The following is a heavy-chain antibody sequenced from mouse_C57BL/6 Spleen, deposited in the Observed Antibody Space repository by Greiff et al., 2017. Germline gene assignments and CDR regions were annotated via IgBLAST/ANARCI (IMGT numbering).Heavy chain of an antibody. CDR3: ASKTTVVPYWYFDV. D-gene: IGHD1-1*01. Sequence: QVQLQQPGAELVKPGASVKLSCTASGYTFTSYWMHWVKQRPGQGLEWIGMIHPNSGSTNYNEKFKSKATLTVDKSSSTAYMQLSSLTSEDSAVYYCASKTTVVPYWYFDVWGTGTTVTVSS. CDR1: GYTFTSYW. J-gene: IGHJ1*03. CDR2: IHPNSGST. V-gene: IGHV1-64*01.